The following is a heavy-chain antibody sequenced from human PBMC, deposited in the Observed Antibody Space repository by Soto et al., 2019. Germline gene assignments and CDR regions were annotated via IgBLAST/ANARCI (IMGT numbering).Heavy chain of an antibody. Sequence: GGSLRLSCAASGFTFSNAWINWVRQAPGKGLEWVSYISSSSSTIYYADSVKGRFTISRDNAKNSLYLQMNSLRAEDTAVYYCAKTSSSWYMDAFDIWGQGTMVTVSS. CDR2: ISSSSSTI. J-gene: IGHJ3*02. CDR3: AKTSSSWYMDAFDI. V-gene: IGHV3-48*01. D-gene: IGHD6-13*01. CDR1: GFTFSNAW.